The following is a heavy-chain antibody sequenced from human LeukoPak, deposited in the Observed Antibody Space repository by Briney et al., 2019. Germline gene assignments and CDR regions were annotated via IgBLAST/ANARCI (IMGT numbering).Heavy chain of an antibody. Sequence: SQTLSLTCTVSGGSISSGGYYWSWIRQHPGTGLEWIGYIYYSGSTYYNPSLKSRVTISVDTSKNQFSLKLSSVTAADTAVYYCARVYCSGGSCYPGNNWFDPWGQGTLVTVSS. V-gene: IGHV4-31*03. D-gene: IGHD2-15*01. CDR2: IYYSGST. CDR3: ARVYCSGGSCYPGNNWFDP. CDR1: GGSISSGGYY. J-gene: IGHJ5*02.